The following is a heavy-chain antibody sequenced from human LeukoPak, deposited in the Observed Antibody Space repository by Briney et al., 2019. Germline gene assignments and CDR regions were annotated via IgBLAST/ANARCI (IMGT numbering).Heavy chain of an antibody. Sequence: ASVKVSCKASGYTFTSYDINWVRQATGQGLEWMGWMNPNSGNTGYAQKFQGRVTMTRNTSISTAYMELSSLRSEDTAVYYCARSPEDHYYDSSGYSSTLNFDYWGQGTLVTVSS. CDR2: MNPNSGNT. CDR1: GYTFTSYD. D-gene: IGHD3-22*01. CDR3: ARSPEDHYYDSSGYSSTLNFDY. J-gene: IGHJ4*02. V-gene: IGHV1-8*01.